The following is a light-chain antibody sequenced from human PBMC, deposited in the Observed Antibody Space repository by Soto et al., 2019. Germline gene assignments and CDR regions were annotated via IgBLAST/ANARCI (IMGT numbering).Light chain of an antibody. CDR1: QSILTW. CDR3: QQYKSYSLIP. J-gene: IGKJ2*01. Sequence: IRVKKSASTLSASVGDRVTITCRASQSILTWLSWYQQKPGKAPKLLIYDASNLQSGVPSRFSGSVSGTEFTLTISSLQPDDFATYYCQQYKSYSLIPFGHVT. CDR2: DAS. V-gene: IGKV1-5*01.